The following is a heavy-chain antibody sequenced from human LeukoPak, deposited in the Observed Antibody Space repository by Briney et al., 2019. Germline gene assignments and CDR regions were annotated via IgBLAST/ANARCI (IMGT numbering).Heavy chain of an antibody. Sequence: SVKVSCKASGGTFSSYAISWVRQAPGQGLEWMGRIIPIFGTANYAQKFQGRVTITRDESTSTAYMELSSLRSEDTAVYYCARGGGAYDSSGYALDYWGQGTLVTVSS. D-gene: IGHD3-22*01. CDR1: GGTFSSYA. CDR2: IIPIFGTA. J-gene: IGHJ4*02. V-gene: IGHV1-69*05. CDR3: ARGGGAYDSSGYALDY.